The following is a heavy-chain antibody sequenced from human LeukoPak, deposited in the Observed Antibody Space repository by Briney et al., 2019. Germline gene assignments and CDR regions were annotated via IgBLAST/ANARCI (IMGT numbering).Heavy chain of an antibody. CDR1: GFTFSSYA. J-gene: IGHJ4*02. D-gene: IGHD3-10*01. CDR3: ARVGLTFEFGELLFDYFDY. Sequence: PGGSLRLSCAASGFTFSSYAMSWVRQAPGKGLEWVSAISGSGGSTYYADSVKGRFTISRDNSKNTLYLQMNSLRAEDTAVYYCARVGLTFEFGELLFDYFDYWGQGTLVTVSS. V-gene: IGHV3-23*01. CDR2: ISGSGGST.